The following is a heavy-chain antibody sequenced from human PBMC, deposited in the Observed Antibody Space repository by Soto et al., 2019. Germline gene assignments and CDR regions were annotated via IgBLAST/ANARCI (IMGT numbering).Heavy chain of an antibody. CDR2: ISGDGSST. D-gene: IGHD3-22*01. J-gene: IGHJ5*02. V-gene: IGHV3-74*01. CDR3: TRPRYDGSGTPFDP. CDR1: GFTFSSYW. Sequence: EVQLVESGGGLVQPGGSLRLSCAASGFTFSSYWMHWVRQAPGKGLVWVSRISGDGSSTTYADSVKGRFIISRDNAXNTLYLQMNSLRVEDTAVYYCTRPRYDGSGTPFDPWGQGTLVTVAS.